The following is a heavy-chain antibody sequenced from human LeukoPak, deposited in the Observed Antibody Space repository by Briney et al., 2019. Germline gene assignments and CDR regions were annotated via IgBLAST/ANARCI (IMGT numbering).Heavy chain of an antibody. CDR1: GYTFIGYY. Sequence: ASVKVSCKASGYTFIGYYMHWVRQAPGQGLEWMGWINPNSGGTMYAQKFQGRVTMTRDTSIGTGYMELSRLRSDDTAVYFCAIIDSSGAIGYWGQGTLVTVSS. CDR3: AIIDSSGAIGY. CDR2: INPNSGGT. J-gene: IGHJ4*02. V-gene: IGHV1-2*02. D-gene: IGHD6-19*01.